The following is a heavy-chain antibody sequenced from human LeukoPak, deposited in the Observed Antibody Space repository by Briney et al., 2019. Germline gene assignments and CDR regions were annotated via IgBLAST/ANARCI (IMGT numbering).Heavy chain of an antibody. CDR3: ARVYGSGPFDY. CDR2: IYQSERT. J-gene: IGHJ4*02. Sequence: SETLSLTCNVSGYSIISGYYWGWVRQPPGKGLEFIASIYQSERTFYNPSLKSRVIISVDMSKNQFSLKLNSVTAADTAVYYCARVYGSGPFDYWGQGIVVTVSS. CDR1: GYSIISGYY. D-gene: IGHD3-10*01. V-gene: IGHV4-38-2*02.